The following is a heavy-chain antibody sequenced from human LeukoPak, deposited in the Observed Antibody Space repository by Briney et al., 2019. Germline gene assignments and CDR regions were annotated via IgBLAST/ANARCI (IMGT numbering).Heavy chain of an antibody. V-gene: IGHV3-48*01. D-gene: IGHD5-18*01. CDR3: ARADTAMENWFDP. CDR1: GFTFSSYS. CDR2: ISSSSSTI. Sequence: GGSLRLSCAASGFTFSSYSMNWVRQAPGKGLEWVSYISSSSSTIYYADSVKGRFTISRDNSKNTLYLQMNSLRAEDTAVYYCARADTAMENWFDPWGQGTLVTVSS. J-gene: IGHJ5*02.